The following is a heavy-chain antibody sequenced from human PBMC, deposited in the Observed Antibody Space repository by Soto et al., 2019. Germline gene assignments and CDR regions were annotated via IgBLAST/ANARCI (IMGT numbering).Heavy chain of an antibody. CDR2: ISGSGGST. CDR1: GFTFSSYA. J-gene: IGHJ6*02. CDR3: AKNTNDYSNYVGYYYYGMDV. D-gene: IGHD4-4*01. V-gene: IGHV3-23*01. Sequence: GGSLRLSCAASGFTFSSYAMSWVRQAPGKGLEWVSAISGSGGSTYYADSVKGRFTISRDNSKNTLYLQMNSLRAEDTAVYYCAKNTNDYSNYVGYYYYGMDVWGQGTTVTVSS.